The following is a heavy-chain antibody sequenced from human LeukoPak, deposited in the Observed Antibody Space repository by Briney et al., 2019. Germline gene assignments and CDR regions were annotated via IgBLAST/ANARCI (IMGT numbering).Heavy chain of an antibody. CDR3: VRREEISGHYDY. CDR1: GLTFSSFA. CDR2: IRSSGGST. V-gene: IGHV3-64D*09. Sequence: PGGSLRLSCSVSGLTFSSFAMHWVRQAPGKGLEYVPGIRSSGGSTNYADSVKGRFTISRDNSKNTLYLQMSSLRAEDTAMYYCVRREEISGHYDYWGQGTLVTVSS. D-gene: IGHD2-15*01. J-gene: IGHJ4*02.